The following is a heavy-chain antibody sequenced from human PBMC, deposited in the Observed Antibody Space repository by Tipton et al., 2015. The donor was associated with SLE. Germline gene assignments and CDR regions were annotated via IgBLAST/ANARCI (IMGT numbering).Heavy chain of an antibody. CDR1: GFTFRTYT. CDR2: ISVGGTST. V-gene: IGHV3-23*01. D-gene: IGHD2-8*02. J-gene: IGHJ2*01. Sequence: SLRLSCAASGFTFRTYTMSWVRQTPGKGLEWVSGISVGGTSTYYADSVKGRFTISRDNSMNMLYLQLDSPRAEDTALYYCARAPGTGGVWSSQWYFDLWGRGTLVTVSS. CDR3: ARAPGTGGVWSSQWYFDL.